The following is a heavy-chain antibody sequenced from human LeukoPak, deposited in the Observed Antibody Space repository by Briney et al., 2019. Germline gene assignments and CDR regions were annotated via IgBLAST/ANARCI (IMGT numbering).Heavy chain of an antibody. CDR2: IIPIFGTA. D-gene: IGHD3-10*01. V-gene: IGHV1-69*05. Sequence: GSSVKVSCKASGGTFSSYAISWVRQAPGQGLEWMGGIIPIFGTANYAQKFQGRVTITTDESTSTAYMELSSLRSEDTAVSYCARDFDDGSGHYHFDYWGQGTLVTVSS. J-gene: IGHJ4*02. CDR1: GGTFSSYA. CDR3: ARDFDDGSGHYHFDY.